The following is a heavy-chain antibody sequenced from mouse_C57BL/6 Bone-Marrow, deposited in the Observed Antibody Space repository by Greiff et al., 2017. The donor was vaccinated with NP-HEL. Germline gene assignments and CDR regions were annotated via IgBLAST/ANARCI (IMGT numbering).Heavy chain of an antibody. CDR3: ARKAYYGRSYEFAY. J-gene: IGHJ3*01. CDR2: IDPSDSYT. V-gene: IGHV1-50*01. CDR1: GYTFTTYW. D-gene: IGHD1-1*01. Sequence: QVQLQQPGAELVKPGASVKLSCKASGYTFTTYWMQWVKQRPGQGLEWIGEIDPSDSYTNYNQKFKGKATLTVDTSSSTAYRQLSSLTSEDSAVYYCARKAYYGRSYEFAYWGQGTRVTVSA.